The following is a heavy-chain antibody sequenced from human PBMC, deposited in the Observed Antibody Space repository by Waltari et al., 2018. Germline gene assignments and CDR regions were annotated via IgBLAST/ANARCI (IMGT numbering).Heavy chain of an antibody. CDR2: VPTDQGKT. J-gene: IGHJ4*02. D-gene: IGHD3-3*01. Sequence: QIQLLQSGVEMKKPGASVRVSCKTSGYPFTDYAVNWVRQAPGQGLERMGWVPTDQGKTQDEWGFQDRVTMTRDTSTKTAFLDIRALKPDDTAVYYCARGGRDIGLGVVLPSALDHWGQGTFVYVSS. CDR1: GYPFTDYA. CDR3: ARGGRDIGLGVVLPSALDH. V-gene: IGHV1-18*04.